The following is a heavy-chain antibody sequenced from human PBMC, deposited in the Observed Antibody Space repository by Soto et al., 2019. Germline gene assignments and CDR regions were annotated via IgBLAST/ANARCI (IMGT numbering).Heavy chain of an antibody. CDR1: GGTFSSYT. CDR3: ATGYYGSGSYYNLVVGMDV. Sequence: GASVKVSCKASGGTFSSYTISWVRQAPGQGLEWMGRIIPILGIANYAQKFQGRVTITADKSTSTAYMELSSLRSEDTAVYYCATGYYGSGSYYNLVVGMDVWGQGTTVTVSS. J-gene: IGHJ6*02. D-gene: IGHD3-10*01. V-gene: IGHV1-69*02. CDR2: IIPILGIA.